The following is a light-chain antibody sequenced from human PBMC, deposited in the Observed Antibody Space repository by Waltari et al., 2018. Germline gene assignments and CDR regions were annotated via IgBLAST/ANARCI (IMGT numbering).Light chain of an antibody. CDR2: KAS. CDR3: QQYNSYSLLS. Sequence: DIQMTQSPSTLSASVGDRVIFSCRASQSISKWLAWYQQKPGKAPKLLFYKASTLESGVPSRFCGSGAGTVFTLTISSLQHEDFATYYCQQYNSYSLLSVGGATKVEIK. J-gene: IGKJ4*01. V-gene: IGKV1-5*03. CDR1: QSISKW.